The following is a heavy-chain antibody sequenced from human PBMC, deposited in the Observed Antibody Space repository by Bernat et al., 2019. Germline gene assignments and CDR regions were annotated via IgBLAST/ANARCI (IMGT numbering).Heavy chain of an antibody. V-gene: IGHV4-34*01. Sequence: QVQLQQWGAGLLKPSESLSLTCAVYGGSFSGYYWTWIRQPPGKGLEWIGEINHSGSTNYNPSLKSRVTISVDTSKNQFSLKCISVTAADTAVYYCGRINYYDNIWGTYRFDIWGQGTMVTVSS. CDR1: GGSFSGYY. D-gene: IGHD3-16*02. CDR3: GRINYYDNIWGTYRFDI. J-gene: IGHJ3*02. CDR2: INHSGST.